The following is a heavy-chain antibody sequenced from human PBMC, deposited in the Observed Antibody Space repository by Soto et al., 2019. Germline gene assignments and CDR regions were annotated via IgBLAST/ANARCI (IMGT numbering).Heavy chain of an antibody. J-gene: IGHJ4*02. CDR3: TSARPYCSGGSCYDFDY. Sequence: GGSLRLSCAASGFTFSGSAMHWVRQASGKGLEWVGRIRSKANSYATAYAASVKGRFTISRDDSKNTAYLQMNSLKTEDTAVYYCTSARPYCSGGSCYDFDYWGQGTLVTVSS. CDR1: GFTFSGSA. CDR2: IRSKANSYAT. D-gene: IGHD2-15*01. V-gene: IGHV3-73*01.